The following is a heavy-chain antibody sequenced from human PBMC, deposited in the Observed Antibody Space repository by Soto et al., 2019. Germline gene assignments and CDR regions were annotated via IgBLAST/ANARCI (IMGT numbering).Heavy chain of an antibody. V-gene: IGHV1-58*01. D-gene: IGHD2-8*01. CDR2: IGVGSGNR. CDR3: AALGVNFDH. J-gene: IGHJ4*02. Sequence: ASVKVSCKASGFTFTSFAVQWVRQARGQRLEWIGWIGVGSGNRHYAQKFQERVTITRDMSTNTAYMELSSLRSEDTAVYYCAALGVNFDHWGQGTLVTVSS. CDR1: GFTFTSFA.